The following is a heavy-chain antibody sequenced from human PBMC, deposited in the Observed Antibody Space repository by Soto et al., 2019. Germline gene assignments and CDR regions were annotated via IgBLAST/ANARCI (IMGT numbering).Heavy chain of an antibody. D-gene: IGHD6-13*01. CDR1: GGSISSSNW. J-gene: IGHJ6*02. CDR3: ARKYRVGSSLGRRNYYYGMDV. Sequence: SETLSLTCAVSGGSISSSNWWSWVRQPPGKGLEWIGEIYHSGSTNYNPSLKSRVTISVDKSKNQFSLKLSSVTAADTAVYYWARKYRVGSSLGRRNYYYGMDVWGQGTTVTVSS. V-gene: IGHV4-4*02. CDR2: IYHSGST.